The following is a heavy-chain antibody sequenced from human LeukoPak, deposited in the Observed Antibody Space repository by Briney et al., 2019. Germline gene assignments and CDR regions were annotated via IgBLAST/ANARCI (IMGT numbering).Heavy chain of an antibody. J-gene: IGHJ4*02. V-gene: IGHV3-30*02. CDR3: AKDLRMIVVAKPDY. CDR1: GFTFNRHG. D-gene: IGHD3-22*01. CDR2: IRYDGSDK. Sequence: GGSLRLSCAASGFTFNRHGMHWVRQAPGKGLEWVAFIRYDGSDKYYADSVKGRFTISRDNSENTLYLQMDGLRPEDTAVYYCAKDLRMIVVAKPDYWGQGTLVTVSS.